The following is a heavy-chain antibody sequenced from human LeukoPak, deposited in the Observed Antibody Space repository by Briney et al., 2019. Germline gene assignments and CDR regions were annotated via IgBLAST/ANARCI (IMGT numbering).Heavy chain of an antibody. V-gene: IGHV4-38-2*01. Sequence: ASETLSLTCAVSGFSISSGYYWDWIRPPPGEGLEWIGNIYHSGSTYYNPPLKSRVTISVDTSKNQFPLKLTSVTAADTAVYYGARRPISTGIDYWGEGTLVTVSS. CDR1: GFSISSGYY. D-gene: IGHD3-9*01. CDR3: ARRPISTGIDY. J-gene: IGHJ4*02. CDR2: IYHSGST.